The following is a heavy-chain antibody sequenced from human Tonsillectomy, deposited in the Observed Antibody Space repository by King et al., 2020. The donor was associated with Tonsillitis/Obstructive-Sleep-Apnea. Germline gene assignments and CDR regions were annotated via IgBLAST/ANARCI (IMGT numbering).Heavy chain of an antibody. V-gene: IGHV7-4-1*02. D-gene: IGHD3-3*01. CDR2: INTNTGNP. CDR1: GYTFTSYA. Sequence: VQLVESGSELKKPGASVKVSCKPSGYTFTSYAMNWVRQAPGHGLEWMGWINTNTGNPTYAQGFTGRFVFSLDTSVNTAYLQISSLKAEDTAVYYCARDLQGAAFWSGTGLGYWGQGTLVTVSS. CDR3: ARDLQGAAFWSGTGLGY. J-gene: IGHJ4*02.